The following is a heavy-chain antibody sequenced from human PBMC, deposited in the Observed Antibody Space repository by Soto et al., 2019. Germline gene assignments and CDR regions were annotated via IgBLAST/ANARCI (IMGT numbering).Heavy chain of an antibody. D-gene: IGHD6-19*01. Sequence: GGSLRLSCAASGFTFSSYSMNWVRQAPGKGLEWVSSISSSSSYIYYADSVKGRFTISRDNAKNSLYLQMNSLRAEDTAVYYCARDFSSGTAKQWLAPKHKYYFDYWGQGTLVTVSS. CDR3: ARDFSSGTAKQWLAPKHKYYFDY. CDR1: GFTFSSYS. J-gene: IGHJ4*02. CDR2: ISSSSSYI. V-gene: IGHV3-21*01.